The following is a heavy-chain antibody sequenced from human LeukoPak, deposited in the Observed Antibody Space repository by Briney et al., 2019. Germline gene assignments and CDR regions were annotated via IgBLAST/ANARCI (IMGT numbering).Heavy chain of an antibody. J-gene: IGHJ4*02. Sequence: GGSLRLSCATSGFTFSSDCMSWVRQAPGKGLEWVANIKEDGGEQNYADSVKGRFTITRDNAKGTLFLQMNSLRAEDTALYYCAREHWFGELGTWGQGTLVSVSS. CDR2: IKEDGGEQ. CDR3: AREHWFGELGT. D-gene: IGHD3-10*01. V-gene: IGHV3-7*01. CDR1: GFTFSSDC.